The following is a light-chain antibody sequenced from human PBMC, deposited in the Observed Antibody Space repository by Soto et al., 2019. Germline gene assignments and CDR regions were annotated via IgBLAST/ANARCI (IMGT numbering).Light chain of an antibody. CDR2: ETS. J-gene: IGLJ3*02. Sequence: QTVVTQEPSLSVSPGGTVTLTCASSTGAVTSGKFPYWFQQKPGQAPRTLIYETSNKHSWTPARFSGSLLGGKAALTLSGAQPEDEAEYYCLLSFSGPRVFGGGTKLTVL. CDR1: TGAVTSGKF. CDR3: LLSFSGPRV. V-gene: IGLV7-46*01.